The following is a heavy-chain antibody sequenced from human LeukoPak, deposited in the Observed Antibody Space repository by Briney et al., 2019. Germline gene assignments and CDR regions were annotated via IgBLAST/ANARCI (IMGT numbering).Heavy chain of an antibody. CDR3: AKDRDYGDHDAFDV. Sequence: GGSLRLSCAASGFTFSGSALHWVRQAPGKGLEWVAVISYDGSDSHYAESVKGRFTTSRDNSKNTVYLQMNNVTAEDTAVYYCAKDRDYGDHDAFDVWGQGTLVSVSS. CDR1: GFTFSGSA. CDR2: ISYDGSDS. V-gene: IGHV3-30*01. D-gene: IGHD4/OR15-4a*01. J-gene: IGHJ3*01.